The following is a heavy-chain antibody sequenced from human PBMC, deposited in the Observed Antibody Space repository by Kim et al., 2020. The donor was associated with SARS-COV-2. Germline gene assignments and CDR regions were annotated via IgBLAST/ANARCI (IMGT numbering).Heavy chain of an antibody. D-gene: IGHD3-22*01. Sequence: SETLSLICGVYGGSFSDYYWSWIRQSPGKGLEWIGEINHSGSTNYNPSLRSRVNMSLDPSKSRFSLNLTSVTAADTAVYYCSLSTYDSSGYLSTNSYYNAMDVWGQGTTVTVSS. CDR1: GGSFSDYY. J-gene: IGHJ6*02. CDR2: INHSGST. CDR3: SLSTYDSSGYLSTNSYYNAMDV. V-gene: IGHV4-34*01.